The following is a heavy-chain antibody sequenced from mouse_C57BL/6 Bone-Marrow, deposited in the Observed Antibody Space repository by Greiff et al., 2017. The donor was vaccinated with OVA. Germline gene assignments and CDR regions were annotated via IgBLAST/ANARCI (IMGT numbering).Heavy chain of an antibody. CDR3: ARAYYSNYALAY. D-gene: IGHD2-5*01. J-gene: IGHJ3*01. V-gene: IGHV5-16*01. Sequence: DVHLVESAGGLVQPGSSMKLSCTASGFTFSDYYMAWVRQVPEKGLEWVANINYDGSSTYYLDSLKSRFIISRDNAKNILYLQMSSLKSEDTATYYCARAYYSNYALAYWGQGTLVTVSA. CDR1: GFTFSDYY. CDR2: INYDGSST.